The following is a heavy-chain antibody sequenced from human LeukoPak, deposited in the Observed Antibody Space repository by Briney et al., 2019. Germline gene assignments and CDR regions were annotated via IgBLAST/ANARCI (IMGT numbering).Heavy chain of an antibody. CDR1: GFTFSSYA. J-gene: IGHJ4*02. Sequence: HPVGSLRLSCAASGFTFSSYAMSWVRQAPGKGLEWVSAISGSGGSTYYADSVKGRFTISRDNSKNTLYLQMNSLRAEDTAVYYCAKDFEQWLVKLYFDYWGQGTLVTVSS. CDR3: AKDFEQWLVKLYFDY. D-gene: IGHD6-19*01. V-gene: IGHV3-23*01. CDR2: ISGSGGST.